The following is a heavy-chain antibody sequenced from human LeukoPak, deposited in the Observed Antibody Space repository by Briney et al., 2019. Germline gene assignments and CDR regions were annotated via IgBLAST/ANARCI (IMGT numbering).Heavy chain of an antibody. V-gene: IGHV3-33*05. CDR1: GFTFSSYA. CDR2: ISSSGSYK. Sequence: GGSLRLSCAASGFTFSSYALHWVRQAPGKGLEWVAVISSSGSYKYYADSVKGRFTISRDNSKNTLYLQMNSLRAEDTAVYYCAGGEPYVYWGQGTLVTVSS. CDR3: AGGEPYVY. D-gene: IGHD3-10*02. J-gene: IGHJ4*02.